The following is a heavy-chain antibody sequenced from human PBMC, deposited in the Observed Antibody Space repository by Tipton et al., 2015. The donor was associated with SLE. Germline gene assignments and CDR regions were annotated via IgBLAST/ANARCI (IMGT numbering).Heavy chain of an antibody. CDR3: ASPRITMIGGTYDAFDI. Sequence: SLRLSCAASGFTFSDYYMSWIRQAPGKGLEWVSYISSSGSTIYYADSVRGRFTISRDNAKNSLYLQMNSLRAEDTAVYYCASPRITMIGGTYDAFDIWGQGTMVTVSS. J-gene: IGHJ3*02. D-gene: IGHD3-22*01. CDR2: ISSSGSTI. CDR1: GFTFSDYY. V-gene: IGHV3-11*01.